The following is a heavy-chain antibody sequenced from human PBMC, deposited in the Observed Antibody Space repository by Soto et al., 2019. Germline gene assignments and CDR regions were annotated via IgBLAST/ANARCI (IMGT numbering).Heavy chain of an antibody. Sequence: GASVKVSCKASGYTFTSYDINWVRQATGQGLEWMGWMNPNSGNTGYAQKFQGRVTMTRNTSISTAYMELSSLRSEDTAVYYCARGRVTMISRRSYFDYWGQGTLVTVSS. V-gene: IGHV1-8*01. CDR3: ARGRVTMISRRSYFDY. CDR2: MNPNSGNT. J-gene: IGHJ4*02. CDR1: GYTFTSYD. D-gene: IGHD3-22*01.